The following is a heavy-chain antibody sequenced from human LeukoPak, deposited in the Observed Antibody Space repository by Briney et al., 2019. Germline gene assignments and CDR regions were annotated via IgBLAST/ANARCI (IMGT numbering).Heavy chain of an antibody. CDR2: ISAYNGNT. V-gene: IGHV1-18*01. D-gene: IGHD1-26*01. CDR1: GYTFTSHG. CDR3: ARTTRSGSYFFSAADFFDY. J-gene: IGHJ4*02. Sequence: ASVKVSCKASGYTFTSHGISWVRQAPGQGLEWMGWISAYNGNTNYAQKLQGRVTMTTDTSTSTAYMELRSLRSDDTAVYYCARTTRSGSYFFSAADFFDYWGQGTLVTVSS.